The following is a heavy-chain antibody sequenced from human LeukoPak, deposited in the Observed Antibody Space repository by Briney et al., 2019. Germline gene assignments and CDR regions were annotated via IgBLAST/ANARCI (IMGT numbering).Heavy chain of an antibody. CDR3: ARSARSGYYQYAFDI. CDR1: GFTVSSNY. Sequence: GGSLRLSCAASGFTVSSNYMSWVCQAPGKGLEWVSVIYSGGSTYYTASVKGRFTISRDNSKNTLYLQMNSLRAEDTAVYYWARSARSGYYQYAFDIWGQGTMVTVSS. J-gene: IGHJ3*02. V-gene: IGHV3-53*01. CDR2: IYSGGST. D-gene: IGHD3-22*01.